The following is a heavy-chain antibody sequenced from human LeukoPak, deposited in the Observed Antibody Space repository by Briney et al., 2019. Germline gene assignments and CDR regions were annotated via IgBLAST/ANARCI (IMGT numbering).Heavy chain of an antibody. CDR3: ARGDPFLPYYFDY. Sequence: GPLRLSCAASGFTFSSYWMSWVRQAPGKGLEWVANIKQDGSEKYYVDSVKGRFTISRDNAKNSLYLQMNSLRAEDTAVYYCARGDPFLPYYFDYWGQGTLVTVSS. CDR2: IKQDGSEK. J-gene: IGHJ4*02. CDR1: GFTFSSYW. D-gene: IGHD3-3*01. V-gene: IGHV3-7*01.